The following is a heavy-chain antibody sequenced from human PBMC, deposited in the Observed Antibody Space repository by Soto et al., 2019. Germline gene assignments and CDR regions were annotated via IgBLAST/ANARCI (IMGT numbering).Heavy chain of an antibody. D-gene: IGHD2-2*01. CDR3: ARGQFPPLPARPYYYYYGMDV. V-gene: IGHV1-69*06. CDR2: IIPIFGTA. J-gene: IGHJ6*02. Sequence: QVQLVQSGAEVKKPGSSVKVSCKASGGTFSSYAISWVRQAPGQGLEWMGGIIPIFGTANYAQKFQGRVTNTADKSTSTAYRELCSLRSEDTAVYYCARGQFPPLPARPYYYYYGMDVWGQGTTVTVSS. CDR1: GGTFSSYA.